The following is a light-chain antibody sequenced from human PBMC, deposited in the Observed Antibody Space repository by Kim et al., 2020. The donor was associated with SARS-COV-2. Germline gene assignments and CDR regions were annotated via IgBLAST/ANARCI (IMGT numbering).Light chain of an antibody. J-gene: IGKJ5*01. CDR1: QNIRGDS. CDR2: GVS. V-gene: IGKV3-20*01. CDR3: QQYVDSPFT. Sequence: EMVLTQSPGTVSLSPGETVTLSCRASQNIRGDSLAWYQQRPGQAPRVLIYGVSSRATGMPDRFSASGSGTDFTLTISRLQPEDFAVYYCQQYVDSPFTFGQGTRLEIK.